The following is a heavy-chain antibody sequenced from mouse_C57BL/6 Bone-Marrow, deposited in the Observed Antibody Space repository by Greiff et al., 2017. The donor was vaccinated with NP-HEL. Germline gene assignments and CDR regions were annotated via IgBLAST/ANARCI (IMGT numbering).Heavy chain of an antibody. CDR2: IDPSDSYT. CDR3: ARKWEHYDYDDWFAY. Sequence: VQLQQPGAELVKPGASVKLSCKASGYTFTSYWMQWVKQRPGQGLEWIGEIDPSDSYTNYNPKFKGKATLTVDTSSSTAYMQLSSLTSEDSAVYYCARKWEHYDYDDWFAYWGQGTLVTVSA. V-gene: IGHV1-50*01. D-gene: IGHD2-4*01. J-gene: IGHJ3*01. CDR1: GYTFTSYW.